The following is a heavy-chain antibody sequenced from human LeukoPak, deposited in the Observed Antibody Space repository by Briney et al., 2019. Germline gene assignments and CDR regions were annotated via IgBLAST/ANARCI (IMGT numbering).Heavy chain of an antibody. CDR3: ARGGVRPDY. CDR2: VKQDGSEM. J-gene: IGHJ4*02. V-gene: IGHV3-7*01. D-gene: IGHD4-23*01. CDR1: GFTFSTYY. Sequence: GGSLRLSCAASGFTFSTYYMSWVGPAPGRGREWVANVKQDGSEMYYVGAVKGRFTISRDNAKNSLYLQMDSLRADDTALYYCARGGVRPDYWGQGTLVTVSS.